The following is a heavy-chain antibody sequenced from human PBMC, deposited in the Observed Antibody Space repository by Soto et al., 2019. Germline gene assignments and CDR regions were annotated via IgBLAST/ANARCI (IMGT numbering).Heavy chain of an antibody. CDR3: AKDAEYYYDSSGERGVDIDY. D-gene: IGHD3-22*01. V-gene: IGHV3-23*01. J-gene: IGHJ4*02. Sequence: GGSLRLSCAASGFTFSSYAMSWVRQAPGKGLEWVSAISGSGGSTYSEEPLKGRFTISRDNSKNTLYLQMNSLRAEDTAVYYCAKDAEYYYDSSGERGVDIDYWGQGTLVTVSS. CDR2: ISGSGGST. CDR1: GFTFSSYA.